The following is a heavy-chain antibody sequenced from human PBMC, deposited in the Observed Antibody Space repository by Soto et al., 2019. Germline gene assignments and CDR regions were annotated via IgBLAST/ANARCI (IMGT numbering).Heavy chain of an antibody. CDR2: FYYSENT. J-gene: IGHJ6*02. CDR1: GGSISSKSYS. Sequence: SETLSLTCSVSGGSISSKSYSWGWIRQPPGKGLEWIGTFYYSENTYYNPSLKSRVTISVDTSKNQFSLRAEDTAVYYCAKDGGLYYDTDYYYGMDVWGQGTTVTVSS. D-gene: IGHD3-22*01. V-gene: IGHV4-39*02. CDR3: AKDGGLYYDTDYYYGMDV.